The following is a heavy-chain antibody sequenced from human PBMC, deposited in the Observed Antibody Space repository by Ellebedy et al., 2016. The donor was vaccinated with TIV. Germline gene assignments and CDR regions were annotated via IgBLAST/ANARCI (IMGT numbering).Heavy chain of an antibody. CDR2: ISTNGGTT. CDR3: AKELQSCSAGICLHNYFDP. J-gene: IGHJ5*02. D-gene: IGHD2-15*01. Sequence: GESLKISCAASGFTFSSYAMHWVRQAPGKGLEYASAISTNGGTTYYANSVKGRFTISRDSSKNTLYLQMDSLRADDTAVYYCAKELQSCSAGICLHNYFDPWGQGTLVTVSS. V-gene: IGHV3-64*01. CDR1: GFTFSSYA.